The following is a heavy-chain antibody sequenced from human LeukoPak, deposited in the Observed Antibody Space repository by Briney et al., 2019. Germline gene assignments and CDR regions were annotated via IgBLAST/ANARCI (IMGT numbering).Heavy chain of an antibody. CDR3: ARDSYDFWSGNWGYYYYMDV. Sequence: GGSLRLSCAASGFTFSSYAMSWVRQAPGKGLEWVSAISGSGGSTYYADSVKGRFTISRDNSKNTLYLQMNSLRAEDTAVYYCARDSYDFWSGNWGYYYYMDVWGKGTTVTVSS. CDR2: ISGSGGST. D-gene: IGHD3-3*01. CDR1: GFTFSSYA. V-gene: IGHV3-23*01. J-gene: IGHJ6*03.